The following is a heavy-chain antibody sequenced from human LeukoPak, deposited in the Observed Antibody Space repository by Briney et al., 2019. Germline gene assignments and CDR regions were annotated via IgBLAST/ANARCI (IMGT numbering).Heavy chain of an antibody. CDR1: GFTFSNPA. D-gene: IGHD3-9*01. CDR2: IDYDSSHI. J-gene: IGHJ4*02. CDR3: ARDPLRYLRVGHYDY. Sequence: TGGSLRLSCAPSGFTFSNPAMNWVRQVPGKGLEWVSSIDYDSSHIYYAASVRGRFTISRDNARNSVYLQMNSLRVEDTAVYYCARDPLRYLRVGHYDYWGQGTLVAVSS. V-gene: IGHV3-21*01.